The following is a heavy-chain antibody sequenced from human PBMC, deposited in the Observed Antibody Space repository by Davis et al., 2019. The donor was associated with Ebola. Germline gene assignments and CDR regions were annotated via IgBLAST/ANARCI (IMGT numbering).Heavy chain of an antibody. J-gene: IGHJ4*02. V-gene: IGHV7-4-1*02. Sequence: ASVKVSCKASGYTFSNYAMNWVRQAPGQGLEWMGWINTETGNPTYAQGFTGRFVFSLDTSVSTAYVQISDLKAEDTAVYYCARNLMRIVGPGPFEYWGQGSLVTVSS. CDR1: GYTFSNYA. CDR3: ARNLMRIVGPGPFEY. D-gene: IGHD2-8*01. CDR2: INTETGNP.